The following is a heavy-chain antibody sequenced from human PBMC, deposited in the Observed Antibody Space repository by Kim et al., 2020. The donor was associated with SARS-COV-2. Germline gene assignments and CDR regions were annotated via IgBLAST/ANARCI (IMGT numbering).Heavy chain of an antibody. D-gene: IGHD3-22*01. CDR3: AREKGYDSSGYYYTYYYGMDV. CDR2: IYSGGST. J-gene: IGHJ6*02. CDR1: GFTVSSNY. V-gene: IGHV3-53*01. Sequence: GGSLRLSCAASGFTVSSNYMSWVRQAPGKGLEWVSVIYSGGSTYYADSVKGRFTISRDNSKNTLYLQMNSLRAEDTAVYYCAREKGYDSSGYYYTYYYGMDVWGQGTTVTVSS.